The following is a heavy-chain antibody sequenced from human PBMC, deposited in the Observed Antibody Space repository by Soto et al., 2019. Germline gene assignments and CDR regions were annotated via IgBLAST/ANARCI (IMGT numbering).Heavy chain of an antibody. CDR2: VIPIVGQA. CDR1: GRTFSSYV. Sequence: QLVQSGAEVKKPGSSVKISCKASGRTFSSYVISWLRQAPGQGLEWMGGVIPIVGQAYYAPNLQGRVTITADGSTRTAYMELNRLTSADKAVYFCSRVGGVGAPPGTDFWGQGTRVTVSS. J-gene: IGHJ4*02. CDR3: SRVGGVGAPPGTDF. D-gene: IGHD1-26*01. V-gene: IGHV1-69*01.